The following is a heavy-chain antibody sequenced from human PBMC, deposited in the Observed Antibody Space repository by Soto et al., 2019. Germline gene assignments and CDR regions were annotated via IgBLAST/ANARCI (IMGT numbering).Heavy chain of an antibody. CDR1: GFMFSAYA. V-gene: IGHV3-30*18. CDR3: AKETSRYDFWSGYYNYHGMDV. CDR2: MSYDGSDK. D-gene: IGHD3-3*01. Sequence: GGSLRLSCAASGFMFSAYAMHWVRQAPGKGLEWVAVMSYDGSDKNYGDSVKGRFTISRDNSENTLYLQMNGLRAEDTAVYYCAKETSRYDFWSGYYNYHGMDVWGQGTTVTVCS. J-gene: IGHJ6*02.